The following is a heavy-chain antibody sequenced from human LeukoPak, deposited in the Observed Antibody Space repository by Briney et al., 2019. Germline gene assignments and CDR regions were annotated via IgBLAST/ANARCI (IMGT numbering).Heavy chain of an antibody. CDR3: ARVGRSGYDSRVFDY. Sequence: PGGSLRLSRAASGFTFSSYEMNWVRQAPGKGLEWVSYISSSGSTIYYADSVKGRFTISRDNAKNSLYLQMNSLRAEDTAVYYCARVGRSGYDSRVFDYWGQGTLVTVSS. V-gene: IGHV3-48*03. CDR1: GFTFSSYE. D-gene: IGHD5-12*01. J-gene: IGHJ4*02. CDR2: ISSSGSTI.